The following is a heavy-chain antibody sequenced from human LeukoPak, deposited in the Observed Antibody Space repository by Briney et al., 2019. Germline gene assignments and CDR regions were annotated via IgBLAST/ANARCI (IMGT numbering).Heavy chain of an antibody. CDR3: ARDGERAAAGYYYYGMDV. D-gene: IGHD6-13*01. CDR2: IIPILGIA. J-gene: IGHJ6*02. CDR1: GGTFSSYA. Sequence: SVKVSCKASGGTFSSYAISWVRQAPGQGLEWMGRIIPILGIANYAQKFQGRVTITADKSTSTAYMELSSLRSEDTAVYYYARDGERAAAGYYYYGMDVWGQGTTVTVSS. V-gene: IGHV1-69*04.